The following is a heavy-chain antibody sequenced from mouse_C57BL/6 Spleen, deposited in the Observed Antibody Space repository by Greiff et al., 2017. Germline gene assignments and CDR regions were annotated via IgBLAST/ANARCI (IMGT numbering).Heavy chain of an antibody. CDR1: GYSFTDYN. J-gene: IGHJ4*01. CDR2: INPNYGTT. V-gene: IGHV1-39*01. D-gene: IGHD2-1*01. Sequence: VQLQQSGPELVQPGASVKISCKASGYSFTDYNLNWVKQSNGKSLEWIGVINPNYGTTSYNQKFKGQATLTVEQSSSAAYMQLNSLTSEDSAVYYCARYRNYDAMDYWGQGTSVTVSA. CDR3: ARYRNYDAMDY.